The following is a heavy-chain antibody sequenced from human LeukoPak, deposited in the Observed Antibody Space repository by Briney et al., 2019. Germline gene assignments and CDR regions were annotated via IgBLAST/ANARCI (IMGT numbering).Heavy chain of an antibody. J-gene: IGHJ5*02. Sequence: GGSLRLSCAASGFTFSSYSMNWVRQAPGKGLEWVSSVSSSSSYIYYADSVKGRFTISRDNAKNSLYLQMNSLRAEDTAVYYCARPRLPQKDIVVVPAAVDPWGQGTLVTVSS. V-gene: IGHV3-21*01. D-gene: IGHD2-2*01. CDR3: ARPRLPQKDIVVVPAAVDP. CDR2: VSSSSSYI. CDR1: GFTFSSYS.